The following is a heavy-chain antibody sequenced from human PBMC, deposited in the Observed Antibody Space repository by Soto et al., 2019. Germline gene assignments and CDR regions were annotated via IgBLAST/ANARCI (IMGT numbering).Heavy chain of an antibody. Sequence: PGGSLRLSCTASGFTFGDYAMSWFRQAPGKGLEWVSYISSTGSIIYYAGSVKGRFTVSRDNAKNSLYLQMNSLRAEDTAVYYCARSGYRYGSYFYYYMDVWGKGTTVTVSS. V-gene: IGHV3-11*01. CDR2: ISSTGSII. D-gene: IGHD5-18*01. CDR3: ARSGYRYGSYFYYYMDV. CDR1: GFTFGDYA. J-gene: IGHJ6*03.